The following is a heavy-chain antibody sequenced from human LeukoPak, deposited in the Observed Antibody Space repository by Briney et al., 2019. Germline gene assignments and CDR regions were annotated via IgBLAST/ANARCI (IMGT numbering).Heavy chain of an antibody. CDR1: GFTFSSYA. D-gene: IGHD2-15*01. V-gene: IGHV3-23*01. CDR2: ISGSGGST. Sequence: GGSLRLSCAASGFTFSSYAMSWVRQAPGKGLEWVSAISGSGGSTYYADSVKGRFTISRDNSKNTLYLQMNSLRAEDTAVYYCAKSDYCSGGSCCRDVVIYYGMDVWGQGTTVTVSS. J-gene: IGHJ6*02. CDR3: AKSDYCSGGSCCRDVVIYYGMDV.